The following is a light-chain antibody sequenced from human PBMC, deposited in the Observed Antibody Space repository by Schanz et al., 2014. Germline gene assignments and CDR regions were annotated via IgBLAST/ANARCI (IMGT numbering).Light chain of an antibody. CDR3: QHYSLSPL. CDR1: QSVSSSY. Sequence: DIVVTQSPATLSVSPGERATLSCRASQSVSSSYLAWYQQKPGQAPNVLIYGASRRATGIPDRFSGSGSGTDFTLTISRLEPEDFAVYYCQHYSLSPLFGQGTKVDI. J-gene: IGKJ1*01. CDR2: GAS. V-gene: IGKV3-20*01.